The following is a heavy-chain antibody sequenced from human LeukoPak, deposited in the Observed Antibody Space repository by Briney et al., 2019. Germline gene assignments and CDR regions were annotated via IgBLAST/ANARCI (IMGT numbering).Heavy chain of an antibody. Sequence: ASVKVSCKASGYTFTSYDINWVRQATGQGLEWMGWMNPNSGNTGYAQKFQGRVTITADKSTSTAYMELSSLRSEDTAVYYCAKSQLIGSYHPPGYWGQGTLVTVSS. V-gene: IGHV1-8*01. J-gene: IGHJ4*02. CDR3: AKSQLIGSYHPPGY. D-gene: IGHD3-10*01. CDR2: MNPNSGNT. CDR1: GYTFTSYD.